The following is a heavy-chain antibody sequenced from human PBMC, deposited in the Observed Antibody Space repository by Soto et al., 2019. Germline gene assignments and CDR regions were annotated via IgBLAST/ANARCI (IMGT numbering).Heavy chain of an antibody. J-gene: IGHJ6*02. Sequence: SETLSLTCTVSGGSISSSSYYWGWIRQPPGKGLEWIGSIYYSGSTYYNPSLKSRVTISVDTSKNQFSLKLSSVTAADTAVYYCARLSSSSLSYYYGMDVWGQGTTVTVSS. CDR2: IYYSGST. D-gene: IGHD6-6*01. V-gene: IGHV4-39*01. CDR3: ARLSSSSLSYYYGMDV. CDR1: GGSISSSSYY.